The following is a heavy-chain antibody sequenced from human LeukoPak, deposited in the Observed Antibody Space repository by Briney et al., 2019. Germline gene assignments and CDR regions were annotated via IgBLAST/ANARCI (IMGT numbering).Heavy chain of an antibody. V-gene: IGHV4-34*01. Sequence: SETLSLTCAVYGGSFSGYYWSWIRQPPGKGLEWIGEINHSGSTNYNPSLKSRVTISVDTSKNQFSLKLSSVTAADTAVYYCASVRRGFGESSKYYAYYYMGVWGKGTTVTVSS. D-gene: IGHD3-10*01. CDR1: GGSFSGYY. CDR2: INHSGST. J-gene: IGHJ6*03. CDR3: ASVRRGFGESSKYYAYYYMGV.